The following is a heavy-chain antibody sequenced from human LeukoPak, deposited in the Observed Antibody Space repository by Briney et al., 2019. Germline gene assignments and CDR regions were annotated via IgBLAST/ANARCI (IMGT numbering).Heavy chain of an antibody. CDR2: IVPIFGTA. J-gene: IGHJ6*03. CDR3: ARPLYGSGIYTPFSYHYYYLVV. D-gene: IGHD3-10*01. CDR1: GDTFSSYA. V-gene: IGHV1-69*05. Sequence: ASVKVSCKSSGDTFSSYAISWVRQAPGQGLEWMGGIVPIFGTANYAQKFQGRVTITTDESTSTAYMELSSLRSEDTAVYYCARPLYGSGIYTPFSYHYYYLVVLGKGTTVSVPS.